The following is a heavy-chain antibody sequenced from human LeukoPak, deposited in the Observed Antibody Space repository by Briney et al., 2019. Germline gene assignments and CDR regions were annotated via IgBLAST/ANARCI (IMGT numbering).Heavy chain of an antibody. D-gene: IGHD1-26*01. CDR3: ARDTFGGSDSRNYMDV. CDR1: GYTFTGYY. J-gene: IGHJ6*03. CDR2: ISAYNGNT. V-gene: IGHV1-18*04. Sequence: ASVKVSCKASGYTFTGYYMHWVRQAPGQGLEWLGWISAYNGNTNYAQKLQGRVTMTTDTSTSTAYMELRSLRSDDTAVYYCARDTFGGSDSRNYMDVWGKGTTVTVSS.